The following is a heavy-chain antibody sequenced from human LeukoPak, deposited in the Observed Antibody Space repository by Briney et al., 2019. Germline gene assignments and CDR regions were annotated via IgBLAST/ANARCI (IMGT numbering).Heavy chain of an antibody. Sequence: PGGSLRLSCAASGFTFSSYSMNWVRQAPGKGLEWASSISSSSSYIHYADSVKGRFTISRDNAKNSLYLQMNSLRAEDTAVYYCARAGGYSSSHLIVHWGQGTLVTVSS. J-gene: IGHJ4*02. V-gene: IGHV3-21*01. CDR3: ARAGGYSSSHLIVH. D-gene: IGHD6-13*01. CDR2: ISSSSSYI. CDR1: GFTFSSYS.